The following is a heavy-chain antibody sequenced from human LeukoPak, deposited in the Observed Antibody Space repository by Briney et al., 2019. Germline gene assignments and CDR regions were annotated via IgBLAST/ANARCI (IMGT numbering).Heavy chain of an antibody. CDR1: GGSISSHY. CDR3: ARAVLRVTGTISFDY. V-gene: IGHV4-59*11. Sequence: SETLSLTCTVSGGSISSHYWSWIRQPPGKGLEWIGYIYYSGSTNYNPSLKSRVTISVDTSKNQFSLKLSSVTAADTAVYYCARAVLRVTGTISFDYWAREPWSPSPQ. J-gene: IGHJ4*02. D-gene: IGHD1-7*01. CDR2: IYYSGST.